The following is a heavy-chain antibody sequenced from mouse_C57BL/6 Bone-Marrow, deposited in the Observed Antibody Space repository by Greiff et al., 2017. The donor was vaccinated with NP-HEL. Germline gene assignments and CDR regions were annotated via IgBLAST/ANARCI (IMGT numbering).Heavy chain of an antibody. CDR2: IRNKANGYTT. J-gene: IGHJ4*01. D-gene: IGHD2-1*01. CDR1: GFTFTDYY. V-gene: IGHV7-3*01. Sequence: EVKLQESGGGLVQPGGSLSLSCAASGFTFTDYYMSWVRQPPGKALEWLGFIRNKANGYTTEYSASVKGRFTISRDNSQSILYLQMNALRAEDSATYYCARSPFYGNYDYAMDYWGQGTSVTVSS. CDR3: ARSPFYGNYDYAMDY.